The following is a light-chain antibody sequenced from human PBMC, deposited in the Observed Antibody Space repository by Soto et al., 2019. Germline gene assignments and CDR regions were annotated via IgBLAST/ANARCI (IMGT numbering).Light chain of an antibody. Sequence: IVLTQSPGTLSLSPGERATLSCRASQSVSSSDLAWYQQKPGQAPRLLIYSGSSRATGIPDRFSGSGSGTDFTLTISRLEPEDFAVYYCQQYDTFGQGTKLEIK. CDR3: QQYDT. CDR2: SGS. CDR1: QSVSSSD. V-gene: IGKV3-20*01. J-gene: IGKJ2*01.